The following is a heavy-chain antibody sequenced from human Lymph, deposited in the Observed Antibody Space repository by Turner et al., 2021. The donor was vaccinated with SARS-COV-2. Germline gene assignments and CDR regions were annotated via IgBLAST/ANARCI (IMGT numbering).Heavy chain of an antibody. D-gene: IGHD2-15*01. Sequence: QVQLVQPRAEVKQPGSSVKLSCKATDSTFSSSAISWVRQAPGNGLEWMGGIIPIFGTANYAQRFQGRVTITADESTSTAYMELRSLRSEDTAVYYCARGAAYCSGGSCYRKGFDYWGQGTPVTVSS. CDR3: ARGAAYCSGGSCYRKGFDY. CDR2: IIPIFGTA. J-gene: IGHJ4*02. CDR1: DSTFSSSA. V-gene: IGHV1-69*01.